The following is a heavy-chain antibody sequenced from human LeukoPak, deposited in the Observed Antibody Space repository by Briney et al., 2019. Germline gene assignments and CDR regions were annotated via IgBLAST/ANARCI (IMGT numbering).Heavy chain of an antibody. J-gene: IGHJ5*02. CDR2: IYYNGNT. CDR1: GGAISSGSYY. V-gene: IGHV4-39*01. CDR3: ARGAIPGRMAAAGKSWFDP. D-gene: IGHD6-13*01. Sequence: SETLSLTCSVSGGAISSGSYYWGWIRQPPGKGLEWIGSIYYNGNTHYNPSLKSRVSISVDTSKNQFSLKLSSVTAVDTAVYYCARGAIPGRMAAAGKSWFDPWGQGTLVTVSS.